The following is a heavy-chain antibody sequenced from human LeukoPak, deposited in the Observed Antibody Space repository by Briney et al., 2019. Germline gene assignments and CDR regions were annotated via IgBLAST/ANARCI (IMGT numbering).Heavy chain of an antibody. D-gene: IGHD2-15*01. CDR2: ISNSGST. Sequence: SETLSLTCTVSGGSISSHYWTWIRQSPVKGLEWIGDISNSGSTSYNPSLKSRVTISIDTSKNQYSLKLSSVTAADTAVYYCGRDALVGYFSYYYIDVWGKGTTVTVSS. V-gene: IGHV4-59*11. CDR1: GGSISSHY. CDR3: GRDALVGYFSYYYIDV. J-gene: IGHJ6*03.